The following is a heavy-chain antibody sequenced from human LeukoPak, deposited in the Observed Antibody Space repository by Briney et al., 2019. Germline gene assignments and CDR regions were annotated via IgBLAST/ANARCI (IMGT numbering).Heavy chain of an antibody. CDR1: GGSISSYY. D-gene: IGHD7-27*01. CDR3: ARAKLTNWGYYYYYGMDV. J-gene: IGHJ6*02. CDR2: IYTSGST. Sequence: PSETLSLTCTVSGGSISSYYWSWIRQPAGKGLEWIGRIYTSGSTNYNPSLKSRVTMSVDTSKNQFSLKLSSVTAADTAVYYCARAKLTNWGYYYYYGMDVWGQGTTVTVSS. V-gene: IGHV4-4*07.